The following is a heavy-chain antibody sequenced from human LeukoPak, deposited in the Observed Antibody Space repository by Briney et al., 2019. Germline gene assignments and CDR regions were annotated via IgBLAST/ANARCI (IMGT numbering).Heavy chain of an antibody. CDR3: ARVESWEHSGSSQDAVDI. J-gene: IGHJ3*02. CDR2: ISAYNGNT. D-gene: IGHD1-26*01. CDR1: GYTFTSYG. V-gene: IGHV1-18*01. Sequence: ASVKVSCKASGYTFTSYGISWVRQAPGQGLEWMGWISAYNGNTNYAQKLQGRVTMTEDTSTDTAYMELSSLRSEDTAVYYCARVESWEHSGSSQDAVDIWAKGQWSPSLQ.